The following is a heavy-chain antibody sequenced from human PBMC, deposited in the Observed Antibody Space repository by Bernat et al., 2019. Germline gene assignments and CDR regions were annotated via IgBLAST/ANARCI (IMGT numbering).Heavy chain of an antibody. CDR1: GFTFSSYW. CDR3: ARQMVQGEGVY. Sequence: EVQLLESGGGLVQPGGSLRLSCAASGFTFSSYWMHWVRQAPGKGLVWVSRINGDGSSTSYADSVKGRFTISRDNGKNTLYLQMNRLRGEDTAVYYCARQMVQGEGVYWGQGTLVTVSS. D-gene: IGHD3-10*01. J-gene: IGHJ4*02. CDR2: INGDGSST. V-gene: IGHV3-74*02.